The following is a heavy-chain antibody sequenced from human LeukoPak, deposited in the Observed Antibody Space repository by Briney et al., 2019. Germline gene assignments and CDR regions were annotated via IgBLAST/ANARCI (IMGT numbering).Heavy chain of an antibody. D-gene: IGHD2-21*01. CDR2: IIPIFGTA. CDR3: ARDFLPGGCGGDCFSY. CDR1: GGTFSSYA. J-gene: IGHJ4*02. V-gene: IGHV1-69*13. Sequence: EASVKVSCKASGGTFSSYAISWVRQAPGQGLEWMGGIIPIFGTANYAQKFQGRVTITADESTSTAYMELSSLRSEDTAVYYCARDFLPGGCGGDCFSYWGQGTLVTVPS.